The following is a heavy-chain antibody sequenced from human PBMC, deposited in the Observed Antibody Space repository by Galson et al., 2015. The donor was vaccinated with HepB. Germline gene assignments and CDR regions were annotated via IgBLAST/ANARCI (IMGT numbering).Heavy chain of an antibody. D-gene: IGHD6-25*01. CDR2: ISSSSSYI. J-gene: IGHJ4*02. CDR3: ARDPGGEYFDY. V-gene: IGHV3-21*01. CDR1: GFTFSRYA. Sequence: SLRLSCAASGFTFSRYAIDWVRQAPGEGLEWVACISSSSSYIYYADSVKGRFTISRDNAKNSLYLQMNSLRAEDTAVYYCARDPGGEYFDYWGQGTLVTVSS.